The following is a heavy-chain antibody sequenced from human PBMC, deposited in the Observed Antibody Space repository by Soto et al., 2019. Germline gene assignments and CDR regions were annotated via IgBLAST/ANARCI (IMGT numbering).Heavy chain of an antibody. V-gene: IGHV1-8*01. CDR2: MNPNSGNT. D-gene: IGHD3-10*01. CDR3: AGEIGYYGSGSNDAFDI. Sequence: GASVKVSCKASGYTFTSYDINRERQASGQGLEWMGWMNPNSGNTGYAQKVQGRVTMTRNTSISTAYMELSSLRSEDTAVYYCAGEIGYYGSGSNDAFDIWGQGTMVTVSS. J-gene: IGHJ3*02. CDR1: GYTFTSYD.